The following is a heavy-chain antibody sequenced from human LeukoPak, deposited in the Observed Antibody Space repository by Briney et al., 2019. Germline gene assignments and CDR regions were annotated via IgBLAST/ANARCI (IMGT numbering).Heavy chain of an antibody. J-gene: IGHJ4*02. CDR3: ARFGQSLVSAVPGLDF. V-gene: IGHV1-8*01. D-gene: IGHD6-19*01. Sequence: ASVKVSCKASGYTFTSCDINWVRQATGQGLEWMGWMNPNGGSTVYAQKFQGRVTMTRNTSITTAYMELSSLTSEDTAVYYCARFGQSLVSAVPGLDFWGQGTLVTVSS. CDR1: GYTFTSCD. CDR2: MNPNGGST.